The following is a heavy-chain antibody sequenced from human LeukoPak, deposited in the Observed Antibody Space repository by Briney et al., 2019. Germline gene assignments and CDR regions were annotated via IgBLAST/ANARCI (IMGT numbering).Heavy chain of an antibody. CDR3: ARDASYSTNYYFYYMDV. CDR2: IIPIFGTA. CDR1: GGTFSSYA. D-gene: IGHD2-2*01. J-gene: IGHJ6*03. Sequence: SVKVSCKASGGTFSSYAISWVRQAPGQGLEWMGGIIPIFGTANYAQKFQGRVTITADESTSTAYMELISLRSEDTAVYYCARDASYSTNYYFYYMDVWGKGTTVTVSS. V-gene: IGHV1-69*01.